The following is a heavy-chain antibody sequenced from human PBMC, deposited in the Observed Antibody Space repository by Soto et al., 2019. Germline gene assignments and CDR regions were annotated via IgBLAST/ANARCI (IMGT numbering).Heavy chain of an antibody. J-gene: IGHJ6*03. Sequence: ASVKVSCKASGYTFTSYDINWVRQATGQGLEWMGWMNPNSGNTGYAQKLQGRVTMTRNTSISTAYMELSSLRSEDTAVYYCARGPLTGDILTGYYLYYYYYYMDVWGKGTTVTVSS. D-gene: IGHD3-9*01. CDR2: MNPNSGNT. V-gene: IGHV1-8*01. CDR3: ARGPLTGDILTGYYLYYYYYYMDV. CDR1: GYTFTSYD.